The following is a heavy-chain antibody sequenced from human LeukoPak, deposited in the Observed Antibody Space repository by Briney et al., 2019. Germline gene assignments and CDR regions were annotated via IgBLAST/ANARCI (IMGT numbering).Heavy chain of an antibody. CDR1: GYTFTSNY. CDR2: IYPRDGST. V-gene: IGHV1-46*01. J-gene: IGHJ4*02. Sequence: SVKVSCKASGYTFTSNYIHWVRQAPGQGLEWMGMIYPRDGSTSYAQKFQGRVTVTRDTSTSTVHMELSGLRSEDTAVYYCARDQEAFDYWGQGTLVTVSS. CDR3: ARDQEAFDY.